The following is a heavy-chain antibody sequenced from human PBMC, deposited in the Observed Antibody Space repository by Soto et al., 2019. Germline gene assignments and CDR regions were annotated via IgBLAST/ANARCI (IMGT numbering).Heavy chain of an antibody. V-gene: IGHV1-69*02. J-gene: IGHJ6*02. Sequence: HVQLVQSGAEVKKPGSSVKVSCKASGGTFSSYTISWVRQAPGQGLEGMGRIIPILGIANYAQKFQGRVTITADKSTSTAYMELSSLRSEDTAVYYCASQWLVRSYYYYGMDVWGQGTTVTVSS. D-gene: IGHD6-19*01. CDR2: IIPILGIA. CDR3: ASQWLVRSYYYYGMDV. CDR1: GGTFSSYT.